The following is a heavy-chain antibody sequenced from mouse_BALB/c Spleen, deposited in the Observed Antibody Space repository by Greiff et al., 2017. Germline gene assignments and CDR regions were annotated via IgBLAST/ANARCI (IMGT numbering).Heavy chain of an antibody. Sequence: EVKLVESGGGLVKPGGSLKLSCAASGFTFSDYYMYWVRQTPEKRLEWVATISAGGSYTYYPDSVKGRSTIATDNAKNNPYLQMSSLKSEDTAMYYGAGGERLRDCAMDYWGQGTSVTVSS. CDR3: AGGERLRDCAMDY. D-gene: IGHD1-2*01. CDR2: ISAGGSYT. CDR1: GFTFSDYY. J-gene: IGHJ4*01. V-gene: IGHV5-4*02.